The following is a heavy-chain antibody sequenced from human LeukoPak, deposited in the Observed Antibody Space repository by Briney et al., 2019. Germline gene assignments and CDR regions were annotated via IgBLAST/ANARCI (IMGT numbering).Heavy chain of an antibody. J-gene: IGHJ4*02. CDR2: ISGSGGST. CDR3: AKDYYYDSSGYPCYFDY. V-gene: IGHV3-23*01. D-gene: IGHD3-22*01. Sequence: GGSLRLSCAAFGFTFSSYAMSWVRQAPGKGLEWVSAISGSGGSTYYADSVKGRFTISRDNSKNTLYLQMNSMRAEDTAVYYCAKDYYYDSSGYPCYFDYWGQGTLVTVSS. CDR1: GFTFSSYA.